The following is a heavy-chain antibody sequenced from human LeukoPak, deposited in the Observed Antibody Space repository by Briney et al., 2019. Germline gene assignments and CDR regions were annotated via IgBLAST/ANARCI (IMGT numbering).Heavy chain of an antibody. D-gene: IGHD6-13*01. CDR2: IYYSGST. Sequence: SETLSLTCTVSGGSISSSSYSWGWIRQPPGQGLEWIGYIYYSGSTNYNPSLKSRVTISVDTSKNQFSLKLSSVTAADTAVYYCARVGSSSWYLFDPWGQGTLVTVSS. V-gene: IGHV4-61*05. CDR1: GGSISSSSYS. J-gene: IGHJ5*02. CDR3: ARVGSSSWYLFDP.